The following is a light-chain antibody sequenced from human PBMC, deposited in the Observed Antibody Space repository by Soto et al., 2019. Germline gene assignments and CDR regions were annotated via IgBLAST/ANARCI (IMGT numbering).Light chain of an antibody. J-gene: IGKJ1*01. V-gene: IGKV1-5*01. CDR2: DAS. CDR1: QSVSGW. Sequence: DIQMTQSPSTLSASVGDTVTVTFRASQSVSGWLAWYQQTXGEAPKXXIYDASALQRGVPSRFSGSGSGTKFTLTIASLQPDDFETYYCQQYETFSGTFGPGTKVDIK. CDR3: QQYETFSGT.